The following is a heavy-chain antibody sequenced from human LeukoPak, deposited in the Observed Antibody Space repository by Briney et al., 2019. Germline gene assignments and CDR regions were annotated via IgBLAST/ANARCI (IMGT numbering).Heavy chain of an antibody. CDR1: GFTFGSYS. CDR2: ISGTSTTI. J-gene: IGHJ5*02. D-gene: IGHD4-17*01. CDR3: AKFSYGDYVA. V-gene: IGHV3-48*04. Sequence: GGSLRLSCAASGFTFGSYSMNWVRQAPGKGLEWVSYISGTSTTIYYADSVRGRFTISRDNAESSLYLQMNSLRAEDTAVYYCAKFSYGDYVAWGQGTLVIVSS.